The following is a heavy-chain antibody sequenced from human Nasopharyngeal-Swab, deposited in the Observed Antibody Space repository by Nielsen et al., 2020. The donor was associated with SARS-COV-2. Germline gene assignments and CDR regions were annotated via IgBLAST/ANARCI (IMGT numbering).Heavy chain of an antibody. D-gene: IGHD5-12*01. J-gene: IGHJ4*02. V-gene: IGHV3-23*01. CDR3: ARGGYSGYEYYFDY. Sequence: GESLKISCAASGFTFRSYAISWVRQAPGKGLEWVSVISGSDHTTYYADSVKGRFTISRDNAKNSLYLQMNSLRAEDTAVYYCARGGYSGYEYYFDYWGQGTLVTVSS. CDR1: GFTFRSYA. CDR2: ISGSDHTT.